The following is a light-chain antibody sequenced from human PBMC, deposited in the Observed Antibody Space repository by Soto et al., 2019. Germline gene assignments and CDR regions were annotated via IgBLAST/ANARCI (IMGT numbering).Light chain of an antibody. CDR2: DAS. J-gene: IGKJ4*01. V-gene: IGKV1-5*01. Sequence: DIQMTQSPSTLSASVGDRVTITCRASQSISSWLAWYQQKPGKATKLLIYDASSLESGVPSRFSGSGSGTEFTLTISSLQPDDFATYYCQQYNSYSATFGGGTKVEIK. CDR1: QSISSW. CDR3: QQYNSYSAT.